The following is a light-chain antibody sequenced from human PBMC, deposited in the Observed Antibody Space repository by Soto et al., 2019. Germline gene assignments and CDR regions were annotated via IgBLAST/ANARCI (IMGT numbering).Light chain of an antibody. V-gene: IGLV1-44*01. CDR2: STN. J-gene: IGLJ2*01. CDR3: AAWDDSLNGHVI. Sequence: QPVLTQPPSASGTPGQRVTISCSGSSSSIGSNTVTWYQQLPGTAPKLLIYSTNQRPSGVPDRFSGSKSGTSASLAISGLQSEDEADYYCAAWDDSLNGHVIFGGGTKLTVL. CDR1: SSSIGSNT.